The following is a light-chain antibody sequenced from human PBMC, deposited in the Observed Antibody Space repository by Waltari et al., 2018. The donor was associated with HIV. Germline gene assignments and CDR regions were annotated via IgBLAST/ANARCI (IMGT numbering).Light chain of an antibody. Sequence: DIQMTQSPSTLSASVGDRVTITCRASQSISDWLAWYQQKPGQPPKLLIYWASTRESGVPDRFSGSGSGTDFTLTITSLQAEDVAVYYCQQYYTTPLTFGGGTKVEIK. CDR2: WAS. V-gene: IGKV4-1*01. CDR1: QSISDW. CDR3: QQYYTTPLT. J-gene: IGKJ4*01.